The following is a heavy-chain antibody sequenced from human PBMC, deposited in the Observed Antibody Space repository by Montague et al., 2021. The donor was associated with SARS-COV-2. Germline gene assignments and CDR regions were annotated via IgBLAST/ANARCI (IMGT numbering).Heavy chain of an antibody. CDR2: ISYSGGIT. D-gene: IGHD2-15*01. J-gene: IGHJ4*02. V-gene: IGHV3-48*03. Sequence: SLRLSCAASGFTFSSYEMNWVRQAPGKGLEWLSSISYSGGITNYADSVRGRFTISRDFAKNSLYLQMNSLRAEDTAVYHCVREGSGWFFDYWGQGALVTASS. CDR1: GFTFSSYE. CDR3: VREGSGWFFDY.